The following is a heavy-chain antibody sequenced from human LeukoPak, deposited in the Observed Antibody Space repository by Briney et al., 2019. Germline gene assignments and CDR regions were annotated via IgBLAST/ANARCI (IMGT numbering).Heavy chain of an antibody. D-gene: IGHD5-18*01. CDR3: ARTTAMVTFVDY. Sequence: PSETLSLTCTVSGGSISSSSYYWGWIRQPPGKGLEWIGEIYHSGSTNYNPSLKSRVTISVDKSKNQFSLKLSSVTAADTAVYYCARTTAMVTFVDYWGQGTLVTVSS. CDR1: GGSISSSSYY. J-gene: IGHJ4*02. V-gene: IGHV4-39*07. CDR2: IYHSGST.